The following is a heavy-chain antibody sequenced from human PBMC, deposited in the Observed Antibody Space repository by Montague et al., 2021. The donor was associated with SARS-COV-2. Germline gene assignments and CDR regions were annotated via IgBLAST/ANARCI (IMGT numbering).Heavy chain of an antibody. Sequence: SETLSLTCTVSGDSISTYYWSWIRQPPGKGLEWIGYIYYNGYTNYNPSLTSRVTISVDTSKNQFSLRLSSVTAADTAVYFCARGGATYYYDTSGYVNAFDTGGQGTMGTGSS. D-gene: IGHD3-22*01. CDR3: ARGGATYYYDTSGYVNAFDT. V-gene: IGHV4-59*01. J-gene: IGHJ3*02. CDR1: GDSISTYY. CDR2: IYYNGYT.